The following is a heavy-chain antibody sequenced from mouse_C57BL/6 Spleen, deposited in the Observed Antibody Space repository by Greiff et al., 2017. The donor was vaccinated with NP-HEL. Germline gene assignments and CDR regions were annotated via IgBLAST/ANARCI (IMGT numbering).Heavy chain of an antibody. CDR2: INPNYGTT. CDR3: AREGDSSGSFAY. CDR1: GYSFTDYT. D-gene: IGHD3-2*02. Sequence: EVQLQQSGPELVKPGASVKISCTASGYSFTDYTMNWVKQSHGKSLEWIGVINPNYGTTSYNQKFKGKATLTVDQSSSTAYMQLNSLTSEDSAVYYCAREGDSSGSFAYWGQGTLVTVSA. V-gene: IGHV1-39*01. J-gene: IGHJ3*01.